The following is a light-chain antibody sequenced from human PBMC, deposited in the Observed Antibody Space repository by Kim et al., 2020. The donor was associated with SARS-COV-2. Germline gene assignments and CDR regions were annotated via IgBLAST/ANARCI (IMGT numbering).Light chain of an antibody. CDR1: SSDVGGYNY. CDR2: DVS. V-gene: IGLV2-11*01. J-gene: IGLJ3*02. CDR3: CSYAGSYTLV. Sequence: QSALTQPRSVSGSPGQSVTISCTGTSSDVGGYNYVSWYQQHPGKVPKLLIYDVSKWPSGVPDRFSGSKSGNTASLTISGLQAEDEADYCCCSYAGSYTLVFGGGTQLTVL.